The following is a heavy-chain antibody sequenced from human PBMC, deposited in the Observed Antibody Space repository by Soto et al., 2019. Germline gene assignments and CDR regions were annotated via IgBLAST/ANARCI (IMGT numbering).Heavy chain of an antibody. CDR1: GFTFSSYG. V-gene: IGHV3-33*01. J-gene: IGHJ6*02. Sequence: QVQLVESGGGVVQPGRSLRLSCAASGFTFSSYGMHWVRQAPGKGLEWVAVIWYDGSNKYYADSVKGRFTISRDNSKNTLYLQMNSLRGEDTAVYYCARVRGSSWYDYYGMDVWGQGTTVTVSS. CDR2: IWYDGSNK. CDR3: ARVRGSSWYDYYGMDV. D-gene: IGHD6-13*01.